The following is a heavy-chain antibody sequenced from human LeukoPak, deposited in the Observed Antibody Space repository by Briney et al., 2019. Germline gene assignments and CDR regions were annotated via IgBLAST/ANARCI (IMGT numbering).Heavy chain of an antibody. CDR2: IRSDGSNT. CDR3: AKDGVWSGYHFDY. D-gene: IGHD3-3*01. CDR1: GFSFSSYG. Sequence: PGGSLRLSCAASGFSFSSYGMHWVRQAPGKGLEWVAFIRSDGSNTYYADSVKGRFTISRDNLKNTVYLQMNSLSAEDTAVYFCAKDGVWSGYHFDYWGQGTLVTVSS. J-gene: IGHJ4*02. V-gene: IGHV3-30*02.